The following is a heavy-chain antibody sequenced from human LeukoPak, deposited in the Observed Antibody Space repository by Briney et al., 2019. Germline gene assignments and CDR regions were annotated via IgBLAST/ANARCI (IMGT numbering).Heavy chain of an antibody. CDR3: ARVAYYYYYMDV. J-gene: IGHJ6*03. CDR1: GFTFSSYS. V-gene: IGHV3-21*01. CDR2: ISSSSSYI. Sequence: GGSLRLSCAASGFTFSSYSMNWVRQAPGKGLEWVSSISSSSSYIYYADSVKGRFTISRDNAKNSLYLQMNSPRAEDTAVYYCARVAYYYYYMDVWGKGTTVTVSS.